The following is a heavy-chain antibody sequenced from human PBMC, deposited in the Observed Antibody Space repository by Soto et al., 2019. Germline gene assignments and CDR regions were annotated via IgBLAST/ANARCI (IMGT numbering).Heavy chain of an antibody. CDR2: IYNSGST. D-gene: IGHD3-22*01. J-gene: IGHJ3*02. Sequence: QVQLQESGPGLVKPSETLSLTCTVSGGSVSPYYWSWIRQPPGKGLEWIAYIYNSGSTSYNPSLKSRVTVSVAPXXXQXXLKLSSVTAADTAVYYCARTYDDSGPNSGGYGFDIWGQGTMVTVSS. CDR1: GGSVSPYY. CDR3: ARTYDDSGPNSGGYGFDI. V-gene: IGHV4-59*02.